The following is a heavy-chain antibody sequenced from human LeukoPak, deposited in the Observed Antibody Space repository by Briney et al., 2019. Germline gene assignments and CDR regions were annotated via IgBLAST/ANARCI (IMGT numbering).Heavy chain of an antibody. CDR1: GFTFRSHA. CDR2: ISYDGNNK. CDR3: ARVDDFDAPFVTPIEY. Sequence: GGSLRLSCAASGFTFRSHAMHWVRQAPGKGLEWMSVISYDGNNKDYADSVKGRFTVSRDNSKNILYLQMNNLRPEDTAVYYCARVDDFDAPFVTPIEYWGQGTLVTVSS. J-gene: IGHJ4*02. D-gene: IGHD4-23*01. V-gene: IGHV3-30-3*01.